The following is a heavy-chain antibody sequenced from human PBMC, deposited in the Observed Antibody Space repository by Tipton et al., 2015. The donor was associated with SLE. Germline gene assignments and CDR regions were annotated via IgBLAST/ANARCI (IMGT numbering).Heavy chain of an antibody. V-gene: IGHV4-61*02. CDR2: IYTSGST. J-gene: IGHJ6*03. D-gene: IGHD3-3*01. CDR1: GGSISSGSYY. Sequence: TLSLTCTVSGGSISSGSYYWSWIRQPAGKGLEWIGRIYTSGSTNYNPSLKSRVTISVDTSKNQFSLKLSSVTAADTAVYYCARARRDFGVVITDYYYYYYMDVWGKGTTVTVSS. CDR3: ARARRDFGVVITDYYYYYYMDV.